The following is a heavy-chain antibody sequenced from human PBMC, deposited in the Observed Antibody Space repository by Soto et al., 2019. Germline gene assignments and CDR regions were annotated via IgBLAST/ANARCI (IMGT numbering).Heavy chain of an antibody. D-gene: IGHD2-15*01. V-gene: IGHV1-18*01. Sequence: GPVKPSCKACWDNLCRNGRSWVQQSTEQALGGMGFISTYNERTNYAKNFQGRVTMTTDTATSTISMELRSLTPEDTAVYYCAREGYCSSGSCALYDHEYFGMDVWGQGTTVTVSS. CDR3: AREGYCSSGSCALYDHEYFGMDV. J-gene: IGHJ6*02. CDR1: WDNLCRNG. CDR2: ISTYNERT.